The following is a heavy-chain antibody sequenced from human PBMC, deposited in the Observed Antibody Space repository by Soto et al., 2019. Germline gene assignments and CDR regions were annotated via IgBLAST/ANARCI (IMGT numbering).Heavy chain of an antibody. V-gene: IGHV4-59*01. CDR1: GGTISSWY. J-gene: IGHJ4*02. D-gene: IGHD3-22*01. Sequence: SETLSLTCTVSGGTISSWYWSWIRQPPGKGLEWIGYIYYSGSTNCNPSLKSRVTISVDTSKNQFSLKLSSVTAADTAVYYCASLDYYNSSVYLVCGPKGXKGTLVTVSS. CDR2: IYYSGST. CDR3: ASLDYYNSSVYLVCGPK.